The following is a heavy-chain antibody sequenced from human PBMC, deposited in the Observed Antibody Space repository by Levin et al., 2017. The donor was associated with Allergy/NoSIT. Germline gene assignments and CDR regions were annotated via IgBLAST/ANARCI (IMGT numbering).Heavy chain of an antibody. CDR3: ARWGVVGGGLDY. CDR2: INRDLSDM. CDR1: GFTFSHYS. Sequence: GESLKISCSASGFTFSHYSMNWVRQAPGKGLQWVSSINRDLSDMYYGDSVKGRFTISRDNAKNAVYLQMNALRDEDTAVYYCARWGVVGGGLDYWGQGTLVTVSS. V-gene: IGHV3-21*01. J-gene: IGHJ4*02. D-gene: IGHD2-15*01.